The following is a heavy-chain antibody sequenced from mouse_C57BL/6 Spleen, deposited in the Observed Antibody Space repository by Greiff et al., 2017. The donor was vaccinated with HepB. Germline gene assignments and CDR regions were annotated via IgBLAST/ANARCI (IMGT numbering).Heavy chain of an antibody. V-gene: IGHV1-15*01. CDR3: TRTTMVTTGLFDY. D-gene: IGHD2-1*01. CDR2: IDPETGGT. Sequence: QVQLKESGAELVRPGASVTLSCKASGYTFTDYEMHWVKQTPVHGLEWIGAIDPETGGTAYNQKFKGKAILTADKSSSTAYMELRSLTSEDSAVYYCTRTTMVTTGLFDYWGQGTTLTVSS. CDR1: GYTFTDYE. J-gene: IGHJ2*01.